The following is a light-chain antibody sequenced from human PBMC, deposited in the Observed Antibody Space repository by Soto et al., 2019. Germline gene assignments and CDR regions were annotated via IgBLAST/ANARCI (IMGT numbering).Light chain of an antibody. J-gene: IGLJ2*01. Sequence: QSVLTQSPSASASLGASVKLTCTLSSGHSNYVIAWHQQQPEKGPRYLMKLNSDGSHSKGDGSPDRFSGSSSGAERYLTISGLQSEDEADYYCQTWDTGIRVFGGGTKLTVL. CDR3: QTWDTGIRV. V-gene: IGLV4-69*01. CDR2: LNSDGSH. CDR1: SGHSNYV.